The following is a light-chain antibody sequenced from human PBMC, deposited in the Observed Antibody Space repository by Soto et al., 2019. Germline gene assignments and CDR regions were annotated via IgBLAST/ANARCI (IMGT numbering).Light chain of an antibody. J-gene: IGKJ4*01. V-gene: IGKV3D-15*01. CDR2: DIS. CDR1: QSVSSN. CDR3: QQYNDWPLT. Sequence: EIVVTQSPATLSVSPGERATLSCRASQSVSSNLAWYQQKPGQAPSLLIYDISARATGIPTRFSGSGSGTEFTLTISSLQSEDFAVYYGQQYNDWPLTFGGGTKVEIK.